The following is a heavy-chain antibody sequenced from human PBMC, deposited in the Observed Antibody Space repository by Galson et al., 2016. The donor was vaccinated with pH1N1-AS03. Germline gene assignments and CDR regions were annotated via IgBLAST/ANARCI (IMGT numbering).Heavy chain of an antibody. V-gene: IGHV2-5*02. D-gene: IGHD2-8*01. Sequence: PALVKPTQTLTLTCTFSGFSLSTGGVHVAWIRQPPGKALEWLALIFWDGETRHNPSLGNKLTITKDTSNNQVVLTMTNMDPVDTATYYCARSTHVNEGLDFWGQGTLVTVSS. J-gene: IGHJ4*02. CDR1: GFSLSTGGVH. CDR2: IFWDGET. CDR3: ARSTHVNEGLDF.